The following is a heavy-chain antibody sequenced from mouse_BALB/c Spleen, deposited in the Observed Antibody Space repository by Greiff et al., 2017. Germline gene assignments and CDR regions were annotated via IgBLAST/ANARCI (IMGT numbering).Heavy chain of an antibody. CDR2: IDPETGGT. V-gene: IGHV1-15*01. J-gene: IGHJ3*01. CDR1: GYTFTDYE. Sequence: QVQLQQSGAELVRPGASVTLSCKASGYTFTDYEMHWVKQTPVHGLEWIGAIDPETGGTAYNQKFKGKATLTADKSSSTAYMELRSLTSEDSAVYYCTGNYYGSRRFAYWGQGTLVTVSA. CDR3: TGNYYGSRRFAY. D-gene: IGHD1-1*01.